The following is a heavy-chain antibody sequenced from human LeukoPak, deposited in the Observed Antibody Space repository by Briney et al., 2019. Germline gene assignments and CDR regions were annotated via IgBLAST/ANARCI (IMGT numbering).Heavy chain of an antibody. J-gene: IGHJ4*02. Sequence: GASVKVSCKASGGTFSSYAISWVRQAPGQGLEWMGRIIPIFGIANYAQKFQGRVTITADKSTSTAYMELSSLRSEDTAVYYCARVSRSGSGRFPQLDYWGQGTLVTVSS. V-gene: IGHV1-69*04. CDR2: IIPIFGIA. CDR1: GGTFSSYA. CDR3: ARVSRSGSGRFPQLDY. D-gene: IGHD1-26*01.